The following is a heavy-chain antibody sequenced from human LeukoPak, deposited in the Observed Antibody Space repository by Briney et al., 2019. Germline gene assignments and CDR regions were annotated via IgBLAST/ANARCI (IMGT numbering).Heavy chain of an antibody. CDR2: INSDGSST. Sequence: GGSLRLSCAASGFTFSSYWMHWVRQAPGKGLVWVSRINSDGSSTSYADSVKGRFTISRDNAKNTLYLQMNSLRAEDTAVYYCARVKLGISPQGLSYWGQGTLVTVSS. CDR3: ARVKLGISPQGLSY. D-gene: IGHD7-27*01. CDR1: GFTFSSYW. J-gene: IGHJ4*02. V-gene: IGHV3-74*01.